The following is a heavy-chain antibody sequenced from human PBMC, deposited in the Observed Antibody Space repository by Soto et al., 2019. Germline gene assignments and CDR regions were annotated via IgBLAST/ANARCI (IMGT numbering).Heavy chain of an antibody. D-gene: IGHD2-15*01. CDR3: ARAVVRNDYYYGMDV. V-gene: IGHV4-34*01. Sequence: QVQLQQWGAGLLKPSETLSLTCAVYGGSFSGYYWSWIRQPPGKGLEWIGEINHSGSTNYNPSLKSRVTISVDTSKNQFSLKLSSVTAADTAVYYCARAVVRNDYYYGMDVWGQGTTVTVSS. J-gene: IGHJ6*02. CDR2: INHSGST. CDR1: GGSFSGYY.